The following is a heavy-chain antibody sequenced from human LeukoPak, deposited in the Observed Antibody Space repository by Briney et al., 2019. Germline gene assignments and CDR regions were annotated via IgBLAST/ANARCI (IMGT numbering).Heavy chain of an antibody. J-gene: IGHJ6*03. CDR1: GGSISSYY. CDR2: IYYSGST. CDR3: ARDIVVVPAATDYYYYYMDV. Sequence: SETLSLTCTVSGGSISSYYWSWIRQPPGKGLEWIGYIYYSGSTNYNPSLKSRVTISVDTSKNQFSLKLSSMTAADTAVYYCARDIVVVPAATDYYYYYMDVWGKGTTVTVSS. D-gene: IGHD2-2*01. V-gene: IGHV4-59*01.